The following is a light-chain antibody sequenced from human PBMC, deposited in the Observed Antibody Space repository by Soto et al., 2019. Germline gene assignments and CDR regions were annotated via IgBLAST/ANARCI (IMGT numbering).Light chain of an antibody. CDR1: QDINIW. CDR3: QEANTVPFT. V-gene: IGKV1-12*01. Sequence: DIQMTQSPSSVSASVGDRVTITCRESQDINIWLAWYQQKPGKAPKLLINAASSLQSGVPSRFSVSGSGTDFTLTISSLQPEDFATYYCQEANTVPFTFGPGTKVDIK. CDR2: AAS. J-gene: IGKJ3*01.